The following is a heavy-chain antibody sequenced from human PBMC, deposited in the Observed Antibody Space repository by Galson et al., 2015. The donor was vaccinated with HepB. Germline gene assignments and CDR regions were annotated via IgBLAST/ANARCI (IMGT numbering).Heavy chain of an antibody. CDR1: GFTFSSYA. J-gene: IGHJ4*02. CDR3: AKVTSRSLEWLLRALYYFDY. V-gene: IGHV3-23*01. D-gene: IGHD3-3*01. CDR2: ISGSGGST. Sequence: SLRLSCAASGFTFSSYAMSWVRQAPGKGLEWVSTISGSGGSTYYADSVKGRFTISRDNSKNTLYLQMNSLRAEDTAVYYCAKVTSRSLEWLLRALYYFDYWGQGTLVTVSS.